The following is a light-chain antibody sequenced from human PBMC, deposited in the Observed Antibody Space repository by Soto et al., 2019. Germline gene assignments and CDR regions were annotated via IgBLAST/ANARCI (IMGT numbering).Light chain of an antibody. CDR3: QHLNSDLMYT. V-gene: IGKV1-9*01. Sequence: DIQLTQSPSFLSASVGDRVTITCRASQVISQGISSYLTRYQQKPGKAPQLLIYSASTLQSGVPSRFSGSGTGAEFTLTISSLQPEDFATYYCQHLNSDLMYTFGQGTKLEI. CDR1: QVISQGISSY. J-gene: IGKJ2*01. CDR2: SAS.